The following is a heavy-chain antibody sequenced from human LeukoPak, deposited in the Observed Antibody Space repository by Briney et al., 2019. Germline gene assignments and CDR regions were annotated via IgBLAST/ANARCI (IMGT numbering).Heavy chain of an antibody. D-gene: IGHD2-2*01. J-gene: IGHJ5*02. Sequence: SETLSLTRTVSGGSISSYYWSWIRQPAGKGLEWIGRIYTSGSTNYNPSLKSRVTISVDKSKNQFSLKLSSVTAADTAVYYCARENSLWCSSTSCPPFPFDPWGQGTLVTVSS. CDR2: IYTSGST. CDR1: GGSISSYY. CDR3: ARENSLWCSSTSCPPFPFDP. V-gene: IGHV4-4*07.